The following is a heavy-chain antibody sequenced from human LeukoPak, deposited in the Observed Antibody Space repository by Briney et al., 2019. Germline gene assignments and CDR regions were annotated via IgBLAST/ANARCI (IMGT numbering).Heavy chain of an antibody. Sequence: SQTLSLTCAISGDSVSSNGAAWNWIRQSPSRGLEWLGRTYYRSKWYNDYAVSVKSRITINPDTSKNQFSLQLNSVTPEDTAVYYCARGASYYGSGRVIDYWGQGNLVTVSS. CDR3: ARGASYYGSGRVIDY. V-gene: IGHV6-1*01. CDR2: TYYRSKWYN. CDR1: GDSVSSNGAA. D-gene: IGHD3-10*01. J-gene: IGHJ4*02.